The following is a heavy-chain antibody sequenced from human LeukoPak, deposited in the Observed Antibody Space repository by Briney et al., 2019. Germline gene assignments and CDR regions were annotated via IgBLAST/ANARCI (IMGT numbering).Heavy chain of an antibody. V-gene: IGHV4-38-2*02. Sequence: PSETLSLTCTVSGYSISSGYYWGWIRQPPGKGLEWIGSIYHSGSTYYNPSLKSRVTISVDTSKNQFSLKLSSVTAADTAVYYCAVSESIAALQHWGQGTLVTVSS. CDR3: AVSESIAALQH. J-gene: IGHJ1*01. D-gene: IGHD6-6*01. CDR2: IYHSGST. CDR1: GYSISSGYY.